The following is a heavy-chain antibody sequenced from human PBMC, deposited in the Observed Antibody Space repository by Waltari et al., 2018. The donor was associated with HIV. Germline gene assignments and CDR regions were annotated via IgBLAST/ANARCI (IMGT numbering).Heavy chain of an antibody. J-gene: IGHJ3*02. V-gene: IGHV3-21*01. CDR3: ARDPGGNYDSFAFDI. D-gene: IGHD3-22*01. Sequence: EVQLVESGGGLVKPGGSLRLSCVTSGFTFSSYTMNWVRQAPGKGLEWVSSISGSPSYIYYADSVKGRFTISRDNAKNSLYLQMNSLRAEDTAVYYCARDPGGNYDSFAFDIWGQGTMVTVSS. CDR2: ISGSPSYI. CDR1: GFTFSSYT.